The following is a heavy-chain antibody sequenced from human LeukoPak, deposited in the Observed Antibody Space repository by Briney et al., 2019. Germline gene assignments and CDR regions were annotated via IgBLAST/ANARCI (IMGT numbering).Heavy chain of an antibody. D-gene: IGHD3-10*01. J-gene: IGHJ4*02. V-gene: IGHV3-48*03. CDR3: ARASITMVRGEPVYYFDF. Sequence: HAGGSLRLSCAASGFTFSSYEMNWVRQAPGKGLEWGSYISSSGSTKYYADSVKGRFTISRDNAKNSLYLQMNSLRAEDTAVYYCARASITMVRGEPVYYFDFWGQGTLVTVSS. CDR2: ISSSGSTK. CDR1: GFTFSSYE.